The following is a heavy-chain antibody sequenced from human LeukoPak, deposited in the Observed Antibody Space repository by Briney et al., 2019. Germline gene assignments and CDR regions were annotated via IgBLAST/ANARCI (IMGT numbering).Heavy chain of an antibody. J-gene: IGHJ5*02. D-gene: IGHD6-19*01. CDR1: EFTFTSYW. CDR3: ARALAVAGTGGFDP. CDR2: INTDGSST. V-gene: IGHV3-74*01. Sequence: PGGSLRLSCAASEFTFTSYWMHWVRQAPGKGLVWVSRINTDGSSTSYADSVKARFTISRDNAKNTLYLQMSSLRAEDTAVYYCARALAVAGTGGFDPWGQGTLVTVSS.